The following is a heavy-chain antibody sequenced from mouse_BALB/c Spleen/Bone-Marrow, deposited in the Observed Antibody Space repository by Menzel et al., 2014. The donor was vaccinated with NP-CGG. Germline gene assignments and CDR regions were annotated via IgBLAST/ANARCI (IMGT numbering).Heavy chain of an antibody. CDR3: ARKENWAYAMDY. J-gene: IGHJ4*01. D-gene: IGHD4-1*01. CDR1: GYTFTSYC. Sequence: VQLQQSGPELVKPGASVKMSCKASGYTFTSYCIHWVKQRPGQGLEWIGWIYPGDGSTKYNEKFKGKTTLTADKSSSTAYMLLSSLTSEDSAIYFCARKENWAYAMDYWGQGTSVTVSS. V-gene: IGHV1S56*01. CDR2: IYPGDGST.